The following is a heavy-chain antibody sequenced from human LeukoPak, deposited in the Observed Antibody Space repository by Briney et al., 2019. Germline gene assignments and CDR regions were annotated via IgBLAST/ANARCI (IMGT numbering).Heavy chain of an antibody. CDR2: IYYSGST. Sequence: PSETLSLTCTVSGGSISSGGYYWSWIRQHPGKGLEWIGYIYYSGSTNYNPSLKSRVTISVDTSKNQFSLKLSSVTAADTAVYFCARDIVDTGMVFDSWGQGTLVTVSS. CDR1: GGSISSGGYY. CDR3: ARDIVDTGMVFDS. D-gene: IGHD5-18*01. J-gene: IGHJ4*02. V-gene: IGHV4-61*08.